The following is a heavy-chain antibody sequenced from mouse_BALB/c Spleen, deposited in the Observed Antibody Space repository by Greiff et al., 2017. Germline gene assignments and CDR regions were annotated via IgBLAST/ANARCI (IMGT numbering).Heavy chain of an antibody. J-gene: IGHJ4*01. D-gene: IGHD2-14*01. CDR1: GFNIKDTY. V-gene: IGHV14-3*02. CDR3: ARSYYRYDAMDY. Sequence: VQLQQSGAELVKPGASVKLSCTASGFNIKDTYMHWVKQRPEQGLEWIGRIDPANGNTKYDPKFQGKATIAADTSSNTAYLQLSSLTSEDTAVYYCARSYYRYDAMDYWGQGTSVTVSA. CDR2: IDPANGNT.